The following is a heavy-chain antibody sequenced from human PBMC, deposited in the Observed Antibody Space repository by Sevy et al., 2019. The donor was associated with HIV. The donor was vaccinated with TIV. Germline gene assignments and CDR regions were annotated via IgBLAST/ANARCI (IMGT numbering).Heavy chain of an antibody. Sequence: GGSLRLSCVASGFTFSDSWMTWVRQAPGKGLERIAFFNEDGSRLGYVDSVRGRFTISRENTKNSLYLQMNSLRAEDTAVYFCARDRAYSALDYWGQGTLVTVSS. CDR2: FNEDGSRL. CDR3: ARDRAYSALDY. D-gene: IGHD5-18*01. J-gene: IGHJ4*02. V-gene: IGHV3-7*01. CDR1: GFTFSDSW.